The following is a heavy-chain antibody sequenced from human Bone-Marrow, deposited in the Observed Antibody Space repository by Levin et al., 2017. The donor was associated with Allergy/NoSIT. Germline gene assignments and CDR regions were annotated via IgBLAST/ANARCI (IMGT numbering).Heavy chain of an antibody. D-gene: IGHD3-10*01. CDR2: IWNDGSNK. J-gene: IGHJ3*02. Sequence: GGSLRLSCAASGFTVSSYGMHWVRQAPGKGLEGVAVIWNDGSNKYYADAVKGRFAISSDNSKNTLDLQMNSLRAEATAVYYCARPRGVLWFGELLNDAFDIWGPGTMVTVSS. V-gene: IGHV3-33*01. CDR1: GFTVSSYG. CDR3: ARPRGVLWFGELLNDAFDI.